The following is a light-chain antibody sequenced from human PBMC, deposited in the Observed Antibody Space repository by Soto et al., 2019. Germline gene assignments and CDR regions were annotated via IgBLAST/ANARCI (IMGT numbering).Light chain of an antibody. Sequence: QSALTQPASVSGSPGQSITISCIGIPSDIVGYNYVSWYQHHPGTAPKLIIYDVSRRPSGVSNRFSGSKSGNTASLTISGLQAEDEADYYCSSYTSTNTLGVFGGGTQLTVL. CDR2: DVS. CDR1: PSDIVGYNY. J-gene: IGLJ3*02. V-gene: IGLV2-14*03. CDR3: SSYTSTNTLGV.